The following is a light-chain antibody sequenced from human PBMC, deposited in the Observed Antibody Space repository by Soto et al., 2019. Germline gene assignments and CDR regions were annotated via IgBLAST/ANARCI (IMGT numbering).Light chain of an antibody. Sequence: DIQMTQSPSSLSASVGDRVTITCRASQSISSYLNWYQQKPGKAPKLLIYAASSLQSGVPSRLSGSGSGTEFTLTINSMQPDDFATYYCQQYNTYSTFGQGTKVDIK. CDR2: AAS. CDR1: QSISSY. CDR3: QQYNTYST. J-gene: IGKJ1*01. V-gene: IGKV1-5*01.